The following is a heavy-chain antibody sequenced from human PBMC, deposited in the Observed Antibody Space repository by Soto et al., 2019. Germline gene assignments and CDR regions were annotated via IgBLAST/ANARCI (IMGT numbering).Heavy chain of an antibody. CDR2: ISSSSSTI. D-gene: IGHD3-22*01. CDR3: AREILYYYDSSGYGIDY. CDR1: GFTFSSYS. J-gene: IGHJ4*02. V-gene: IGHV3-48*02. Sequence: EVQLVASGGGLVQPGGSLRLSCAASGFTFSSYSMNWVRQAPGKGLEWVSYISSSSSTIYYADSVKGRFTISRDNAKNSLYLQMNSLRDEDTAVYYCAREILYYYDSSGYGIDYWGQGTLVTVSS.